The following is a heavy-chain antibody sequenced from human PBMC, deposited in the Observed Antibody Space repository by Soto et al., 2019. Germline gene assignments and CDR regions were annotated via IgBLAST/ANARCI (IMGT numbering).Heavy chain of an antibody. Sequence: GESLKISCTGSGYSFTSYWITWVRQMPGKGLELMGRIDPSESYTNYSLSFQGHVTMSADKSISTAYLQLSSLQASDPAIEYGARIRASSGAHFGYWGQGMLVTVSS. CDR3: ARIRASSGAHFGY. CDR1: GYSFTSYW. CDR2: IDPSESYT. V-gene: IGHV5-10-1*01. D-gene: IGHD6-13*01. J-gene: IGHJ4*02.